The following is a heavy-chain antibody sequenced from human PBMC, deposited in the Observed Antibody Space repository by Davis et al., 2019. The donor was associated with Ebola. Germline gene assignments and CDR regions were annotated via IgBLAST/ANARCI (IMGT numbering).Heavy chain of an antibody. D-gene: IGHD2-15*01. CDR1: GGSLSNYV. CDR3: ARTDRVCSGGRCYSGDDFDY. V-gene: IGHV4-59*01. J-gene: IGHJ4*02. CDR2: MYYSGYT. Sequence: SETLSLTCTVSGGSLSNYVWSWIRQPPGKGLEWVVYMYYSGYTSYNPSLKSRVSISLDTTKNQFSLKMTSVTAADTAVYYCARTDRVCSGGRCYSGDDFDYWGQGTLVTVSP.